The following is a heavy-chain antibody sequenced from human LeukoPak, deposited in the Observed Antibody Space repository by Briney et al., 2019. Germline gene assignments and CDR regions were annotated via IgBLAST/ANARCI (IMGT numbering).Heavy chain of an antibody. J-gene: IGHJ4*02. CDR1: GFTFNSYA. V-gene: IGHV3-23*01. D-gene: IGHD6-6*01. CDR2: ISDSGGNT. CDR3: ATHRSSWLIDY. Sequence: GGSLRLSCAASGFTFNSYAMSWVRQAPWERLQWVSGISDSGGNTYYADSVRGRFTISRDNSKNTLYLQMNSLRAEDTAVYYCATHRSSWLIDYWGQGTLVTVPS.